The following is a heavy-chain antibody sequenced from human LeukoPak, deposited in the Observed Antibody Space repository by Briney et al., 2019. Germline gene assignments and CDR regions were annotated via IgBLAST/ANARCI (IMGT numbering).Heavy chain of an antibody. CDR3: ARDTDYDFWSGYPNWFDP. V-gene: IGHV3-7*01. Sequence: GGSLRLSCAASGFTFSSYWMSWVRQAPGKGLEWVANIKQDGSEKYYVDSVKGRFTISRDNAKNSLYLQMNSLRAEDTAVYYCARDTDYDFWSGYPNWFDPWGQGTLVTVSS. J-gene: IGHJ5*02. CDR1: GFTFSSYW. D-gene: IGHD3-3*01. CDR2: IKQDGSEK.